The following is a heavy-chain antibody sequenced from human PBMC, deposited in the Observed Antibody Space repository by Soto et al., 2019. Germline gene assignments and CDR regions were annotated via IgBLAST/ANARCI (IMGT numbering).Heavy chain of an antibody. V-gene: IGHV1-3*01. CDR2: INPDNGNT. Sequence: ASVKVSCKASGYTFTRYAMNWVRQAPGQRLEWMGWINPDNGNTKSSQKFKDRVIITRDTSASTAYMDLSSLRSEDTAVYYCARGIATGQLDPWGQGTLVTVSS. CDR1: GYTFTRYA. D-gene: IGHD2-15*01. J-gene: IGHJ5*02. CDR3: ARGIATGQLDP.